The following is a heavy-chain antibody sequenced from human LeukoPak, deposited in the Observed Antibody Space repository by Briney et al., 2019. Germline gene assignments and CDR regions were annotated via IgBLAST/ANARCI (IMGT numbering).Heavy chain of an antibody. V-gene: IGHV3-23*01. Sequence: GGSLRLSCAASGFTFSSYAMSWVRPATGKGLEWVSAISGSGGSTYYADSVKGRFTISRDNSKSTLYLQMNSLRAEDTAVYYGAKDGRNYNSSGYYDYWGQGTLVTVSS. CDR1: GFTFSSYA. D-gene: IGHD3-22*01. J-gene: IGHJ4*02. CDR2: ISGSGGST. CDR3: AKDGRNYNSSGYYDY.